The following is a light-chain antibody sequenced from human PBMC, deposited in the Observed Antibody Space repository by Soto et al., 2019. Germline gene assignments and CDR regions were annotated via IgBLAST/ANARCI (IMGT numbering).Light chain of an antibody. Sequence: QSALTQPASVSGSPGQSITISCTGTTRDVGSYDLVSWYQQHPGKAPKLLVYEVNKRPSGVSSRFSGSKSGNTASLTISGLQAEDESDYYCCSYAGSNTFVFGTGTKVTVL. V-gene: IGLV2-23*02. J-gene: IGLJ1*01. CDR1: TRDVGSYDL. CDR2: EVN. CDR3: CSYAGSNTFV.